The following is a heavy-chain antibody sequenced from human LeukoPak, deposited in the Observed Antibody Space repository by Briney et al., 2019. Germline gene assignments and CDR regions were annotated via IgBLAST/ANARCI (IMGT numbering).Heavy chain of an antibody. CDR2: INPNSGGT. CDR1: GYTFTGYY. J-gene: IGHJ4*02. CDR3: ASGNSSGWSASWAFDY. V-gene: IGHV1-2*02. D-gene: IGHD6-19*01. Sequence: ASVKVSCKASGYTFTGYYMHWVRQAPGQGLEWMGWINPNSGGTNCAQKFQGRVTMTRDTSISTAYMELSRLRSDDTAVYYCASGNSSGWSASWAFDYWGQGTLVTVSS.